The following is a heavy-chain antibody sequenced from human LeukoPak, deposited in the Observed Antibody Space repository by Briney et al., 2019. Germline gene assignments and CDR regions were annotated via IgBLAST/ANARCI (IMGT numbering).Heavy chain of an antibody. Sequence: SETLSLTCTVYGGSFSAYYWSWIRQPPGKGLEWIGEINHSGSTNYNPSLKSRVTISVDTSKNQFSLKLSSVTAADTAVYYCARGLTLDYYDSSGYRYYFDYWGQGTLVTVSS. CDR2: INHSGST. D-gene: IGHD3-22*01. CDR3: ARGLTLDYYDSSGYRYYFDY. V-gene: IGHV4-34*01. J-gene: IGHJ4*02. CDR1: GGSFSAYY.